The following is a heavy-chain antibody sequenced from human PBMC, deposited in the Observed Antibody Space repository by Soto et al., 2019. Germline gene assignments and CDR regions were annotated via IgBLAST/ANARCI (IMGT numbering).Heavy chain of an antibody. D-gene: IGHD5-12*01. V-gene: IGHV3-30-3*01. CDR2: ISYDGSNK. J-gene: IGHJ4*02. CDR1: GFTFSSYA. CDR3: ATTHSGYDYDYFDY. Sequence: QVQLVESGGGVVQPGRSLRLSCAASGFTFSSYAMHWVRQAPGKGLEWVAVISYDGSNKYYADSVKGRFTISRDNSKNTLYLQMKSLRAEDTAVYYCATTHSGYDYDYFDYWGQGTLVTVSS.